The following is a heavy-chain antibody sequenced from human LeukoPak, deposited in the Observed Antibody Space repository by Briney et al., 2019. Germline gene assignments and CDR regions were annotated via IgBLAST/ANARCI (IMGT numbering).Heavy chain of an antibody. D-gene: IGHD2-2*02. CDR2: INHSGST. Sequence: SETLSLTCAVYGGSFSGYYWSWIRQPPGKGLEWTGEINHSGSTNCNPSLKSRVTISVDTSKNQFSLKLSSVTAADTAVYYCARGGIVVVPAAIREELVFDYWGQGTLVTVSS. V-gene: IGHV4-34*01. CDR3: ARGGIVVVPAAIREELVFDY. CDR1: GGSFSGYY. J-gene: IGHJ4*02.